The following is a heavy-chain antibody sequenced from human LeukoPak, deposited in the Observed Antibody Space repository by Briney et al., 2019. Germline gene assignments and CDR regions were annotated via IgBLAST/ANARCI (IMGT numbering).Heavy chain of an antibody. CDR3: TRDFDHGGGL. CDR2: NPDGSGR. CDR1: GFTLSPYW. D-gene: IGHD3-9*01. Sequence: GGSLRLSCAASGFTLSPYWIHWVRQAPGRGLVWVSRNPDGSGRGYADSVKGRFTISRDNAKNTVYLQMDSLRAEDTAMYYCTRDFDHGGGLWGQGTLVTVSS. V-gene: IGHV3-74*01. J-gene: IGHJ4*02.